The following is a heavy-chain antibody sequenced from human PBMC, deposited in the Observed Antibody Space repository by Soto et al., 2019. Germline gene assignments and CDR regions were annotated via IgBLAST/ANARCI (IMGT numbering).Heavy chain of an antibody. J-gene: IGHJ5*02. V-gene: IGHV3-23*01. CDR2: ISGGGDST. Sequence: EVQLLESGGGLVQPGGCLRLCCAASGFTFSTNSMNWVRQAPGKGLEWVCGISGGGDSTHYADSVKGRFTISRDNSKNMVYLQMNSLTADDTAVYFCSKWDGYGDQWGQGTLVTVSS. CDR1: GFTFSTNS. CDR3: SKWDGYGDQ. D-gene: IGHD5-18*01.